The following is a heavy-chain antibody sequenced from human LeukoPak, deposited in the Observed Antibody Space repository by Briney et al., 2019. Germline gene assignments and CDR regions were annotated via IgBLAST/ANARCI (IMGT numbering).Heavy chain of an antibody. Sequence: PSETLSLTCTVSGGSISSSGYYWGWIRQPPGKGLEWIGSIYHSGSTYYNPSLKSRVTISVDTSKNQFSLKLSSVTAADTAVYYCARDSGTYGSGSSRILAKFDPWGQGTLVTVSS. CDR3: ARDSGTYGSGSSRILAKFDP. D-gene: IGHD3-10*01. J-gene: IGHJ5*02. CDR2: IYHSGST. CDR1: GGSISSSGYY. V-gene: IGHV4-39*07.